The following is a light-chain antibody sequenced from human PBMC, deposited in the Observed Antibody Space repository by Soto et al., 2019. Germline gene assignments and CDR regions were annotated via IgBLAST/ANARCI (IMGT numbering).Light chain of an antibody. Sequence: QSVLTQPPSVSAAAGQKVSISCSGSSSNIGNNYVALYQQVPGTAPKLLIYDNNKRPSGIPDRFSGSKSGTSATLGITGLQTGDEADYYCLTWDSSRRAGVFGGGTKLTVL. J-gene: IGLJ2*01. V-gene: IGLV1-51*01. CDR1: SSNIGNNY. CDR2: DNN. CDR3: LTWDSSRRAGV.